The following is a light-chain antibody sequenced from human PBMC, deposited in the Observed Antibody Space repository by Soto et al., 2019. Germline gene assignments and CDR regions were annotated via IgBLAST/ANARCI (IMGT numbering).Light chain of an antibody. Sequence: QSALTQPASVTGSPGQSITISCTGTSSDVGGYNYVSWYQQHPGKAPKLMIYDVSSRPSGVSNRFSGSKSGNTASLAISGLQAEDEADYYCSSDTSTSTLLVFVGGTKLTVL. J-gene: IGLJ3*02. CDR3: SSDTSTSTLLV. V-gene: IGLV2-14*01. CDR2: DVS. CDR1: SSDVGGYNY.